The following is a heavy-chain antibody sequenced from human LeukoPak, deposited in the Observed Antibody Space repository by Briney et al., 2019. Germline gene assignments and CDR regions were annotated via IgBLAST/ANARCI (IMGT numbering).Heavy chain of an antibody. Sequence: AGGSLRLSCAASGFTFSSHAMTWVRQAPGMGLEWVSVISASGGGSYYADSVKDRFTISRDNSKNTLYLQINSLRAEDTAVYFCAKGIAAAGFVDSYFDCWGQGTSVTVSS. CDR3: AKGIAAAGFVDSYFDC. V-gene: IGHV3-23*01. CDR2: ISASGGGS. CDR1: GFTFSSHA. D-gene: IGHD6-13*01. J-gene: IGHJ4*02.